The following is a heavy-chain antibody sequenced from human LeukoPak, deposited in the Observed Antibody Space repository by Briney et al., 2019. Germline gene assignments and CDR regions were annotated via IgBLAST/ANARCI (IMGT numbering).Heavy chain of an antibody. CDR1: GGTFSSYA. Sequence: AASVKVSCKASGGTFSSYAISWVRQAPGQGLEWMGGIIPIFGTANYAQKFQGRVTITTDESTSTAYMVLSSLRSEDTAVYYCARGPYDSSGYYYAWFDPWGQGTLVTVSS. V-gene: IGHV1-69*05. CDR2: IIPIFGTA. J-gene: IGHJ5*02. CDR3: ARGPYDSSGYYYAWFDP. D-gene: IGHD3-22*01.